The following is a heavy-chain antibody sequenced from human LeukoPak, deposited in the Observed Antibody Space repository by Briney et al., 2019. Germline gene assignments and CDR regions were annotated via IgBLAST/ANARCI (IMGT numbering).Heavy chain of an antibody. CDR2: IWANGSKK. D-gene: IGHD4-23*01. J-gene: IGHJ4*02. V-gene: IGHV3-33*06. CDR1: GFTFSNYG. CDR3: VKANYGENSVFDY. Sequence: PGGSLRLSCAASGFTFSNYGMHWVRQAPGKGLDWVTVIWANGSKKNYVDSVKGRFTISRDNSKNTLHLEMNSLRAEDTAVYYCVKANYGENSVFDYWGQGALVTVSS.